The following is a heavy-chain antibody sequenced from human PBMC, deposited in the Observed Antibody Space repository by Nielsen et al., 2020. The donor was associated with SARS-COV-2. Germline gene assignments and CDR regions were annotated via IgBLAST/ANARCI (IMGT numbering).Heavy chain of an antibody. J-gene: IGHJ4*02. CDR3: ASEYSGGWYYYFDY. CDR1: GGSISSGNYY. V-gene: IGHV4-39*01. Sequence: SETLSLTCTVSGGSISSGNYYWSWIRQPPGKGLEWIGNIYYTGSTYYNPSLKSRVTISVDTSKNQFSLKLSSVTAADTAIYYCASEYSGGWYYYFDYWGQGTLVTVSS. CDR2: IYYTGST. D-gene: IGHD6-19*01.